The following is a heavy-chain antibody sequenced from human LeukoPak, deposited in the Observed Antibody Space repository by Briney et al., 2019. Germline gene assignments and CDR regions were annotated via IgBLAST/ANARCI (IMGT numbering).Heavy chain of an antibody. J-gene: IGHJ4*02. CDR2: IYNSGST. CDR3: ARATSRCSGGSCYPTLPLDY. CDR1: GGSISSYY. Sequence: PSETLSLTCAVSGGSISSYYWSWIRQPPGKGLEWIGYIYNSGSTMYSPSLKSRVTMLVDTSKNQLSLRLSSVTAADTAVYYCARATSRCSGGSCYPTLPLDYWGQGTLVTVSS. D-gene: IGHD2-15*01. V-gene: IGHV4-59*01.